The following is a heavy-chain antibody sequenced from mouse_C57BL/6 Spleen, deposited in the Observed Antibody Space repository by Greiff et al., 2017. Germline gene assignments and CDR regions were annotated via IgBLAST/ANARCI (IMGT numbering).Heavy chain of an antibody. CDR2: IDPSDSYT. D-gene: IGHD1-1*01. V-gene: IGHV1-69*01. Sequence: QVQLQQPGAELVMPGASVKLSCKASGYTFTSYWMHWVKQRPGQGLEWIGEIDPSDSYTNYNQKFKGKSTLTVDKSSSTAYMQLSSLTSEDSAVYYCARHLRDYWGQGTTRTVSS. CDR3: ARHLRDY. J-gene: IGHJ2*01. CDR1: GYTFTSYW.